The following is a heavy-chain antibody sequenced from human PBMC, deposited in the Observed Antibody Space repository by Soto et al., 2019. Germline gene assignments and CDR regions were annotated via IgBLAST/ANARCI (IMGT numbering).Heavy chain of an antibody. J-gene: IGHJ6*03. Sequence: GGSLRLSCAASGFTFSSYVMSWGRQAPGKGLEWVANIKQDGSGKYYVDSVKGRFTISRDNAKNSLYLQMNSLRAEDTAVYYCARVVAAPRLYYYYMDVWGKGTTVTVSS. CDR1: GFTFSSYV. CDR3: ARVVAAPRLYYYYMDV. CDR2: IKQDGSGK. V-gene: IGHV3-7*01. D-gene: IGHD2-2*01.